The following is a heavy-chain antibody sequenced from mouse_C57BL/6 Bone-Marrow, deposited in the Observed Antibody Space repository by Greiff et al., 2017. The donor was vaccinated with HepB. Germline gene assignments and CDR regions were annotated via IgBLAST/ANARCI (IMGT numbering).Heavy chain of an antibody. Sequence: VQLQQSGAELVKPGASVKLSCTASGFNIKDYYMHWVKQRTEQGLEWIGRIDPEDGDTKYTPKFQGKATITADTSSNTAYLQLSSLTSEDTAVYYCARITTGPWYFDVWGTGTTVTVSS. D-gene: IGHD1-1*01. CDR3: ARITTGPWYFDV. CDR2: IDPEDGDT. J-gene: IGHJ1*03. CDR1: GFNIKDYY. V-gene: IGHV14-2*01.